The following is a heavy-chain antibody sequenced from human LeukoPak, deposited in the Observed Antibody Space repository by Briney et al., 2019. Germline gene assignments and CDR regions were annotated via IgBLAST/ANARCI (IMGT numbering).Heavy chain of an antibody. CDR2: FDPEDGET. V-gene: IGHV1-24*01. CDR3: ATDRRYYYGSGTRLVAFDI. Sequence: ASVKVSCKVSGYTLTELSMHWVRQAPGKGLEWMGGFDPEDGETIYAQKFQGRVTMTEDTSTDTAYMELSSLRSEDTAVYYCATDRRYYYGSGTRLVAFDIWGQGTMVTVSS. CDR1: GYTLTELS. J-gene: IGHJ3*02. D-gene: IGHD3-10*01.